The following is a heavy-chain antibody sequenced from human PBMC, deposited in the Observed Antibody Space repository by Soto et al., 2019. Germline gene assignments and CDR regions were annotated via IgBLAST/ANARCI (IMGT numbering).Heavy chain of an antibody. J-gene: IGHJ6*02. D-gene: IGHD2-15*01. CDR1: GGSFSGYY. Sequence: QVQLQQWGAGLLKPSETLSLTCAVYGGSFSGYYWSWIRQPAGKGQEWIGLFYSSGSINYNPSLKSRVTMSGDTSKNQFSLKLASVTAADTAVYYCARGRYCSSGSCSMDVWGQGTTVTVS. CDR3: ARGRYCSSGSCSMDV. CDR2: FYSSGSI. V-gene: IGHV4-59*10.